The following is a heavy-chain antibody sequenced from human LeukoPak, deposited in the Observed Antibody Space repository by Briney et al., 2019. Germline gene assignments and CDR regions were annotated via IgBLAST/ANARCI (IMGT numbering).Heavy chain of an antibody. Sequence: QTGGSLRLSCTASGFTVSSNCMSWVRQAPGKGLEWVSLIYSVGDTYYADSVKGRFTISRDNSKNTLYLQMNSLRAEDTAVYYCAKVYHVFWSGYLDFWGQGTLVTVSS. CDR2: IYSVGDT. CDR3: AKVYHVFWSGYLDF. D-gene: IGHD3-3*01. J-gene: IGHJ4*02. CDR1: GFTVSSNC. V-gene: IGHV3-53*01.